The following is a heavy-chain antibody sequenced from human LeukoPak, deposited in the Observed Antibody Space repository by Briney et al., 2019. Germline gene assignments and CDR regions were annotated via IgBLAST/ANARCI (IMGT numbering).Heavy chain of an antibody. CDR2: IYHSGST. CDR1: GYAISSGYY. CDR3: ARDAVGDGYVNFDY. Sequence: SETLSLTCTVSGYAISSGYYWGWIRQPPGKGLEWIGSIYHSGSTYYNPSLKSRVTISVDTSKNQFSLKLSSVTAADTAVYYCARDAVGDGYVNFDYWGQGTLATVSS. D-gene: IGHD5-24*01. J-gene: IGHJ4*02. V-gene: IGHV4-38-2*02.